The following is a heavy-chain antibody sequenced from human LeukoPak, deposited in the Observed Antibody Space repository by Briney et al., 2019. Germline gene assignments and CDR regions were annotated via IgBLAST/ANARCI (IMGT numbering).Heavy chain of an antibody. CDR1: GFTFSSYE. J-gene: IGHJ6*02. Sequence: GGSLILSCAASGFTFSSYEMNWARQAPGKGLEWVSYISSSGGTIYYADSVKGRFTISRDNAKNSLYLQMNSLRAEDTAVYYCARAVLYYYYGMDVWGQGTTVTVSS. V-gene: IGHV3-48*03. CDR3: ARAVLYYYYGMDV. CDR2: ISSSGGTI.